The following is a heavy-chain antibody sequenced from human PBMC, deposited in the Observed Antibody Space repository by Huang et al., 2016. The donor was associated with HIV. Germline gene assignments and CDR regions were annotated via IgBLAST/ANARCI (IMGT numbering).Heavy chain of an antibody. V-gene: IGHV3-74*01. D-gene: IGHD6-19*01. J-gene: IGHJ2*01. CDR1: GFTFSNYW. CDR3: ARDSPPQSSGWTGYFDL. Sequence: GQLVESGGGLAQPGGSLRLSCAASGFTFSNYWMHWVRQGPGKGLEWVARMNSDESSESYADSMKGRVNSSRDNAKNMLYLQMNSLRAEDTAVYYCARDSPPQSSGWTGYFDLWGRGTLVAVSS. CDR2: MNSDESSE.